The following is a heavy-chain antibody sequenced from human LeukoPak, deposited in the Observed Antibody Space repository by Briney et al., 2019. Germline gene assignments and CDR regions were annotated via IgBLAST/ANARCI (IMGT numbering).Heavy chain of an antibody. CDR1: GFSVSDYY. Sequence: PGGSLRLSCAASGFSVSDYYMNWVRQAPGKGLEWVSAISGSGGSTYYADSVKGRFTISRDNSKNTLYLQMNSLRAEDTAVYYCAKSHKADYDFWSGYYRPFDYWGQGTLVTVSS. J-gene: IGHJ4*02. CDR2: ISGSGGST. V-gene: IGHV3-23*01. D-gene: IGHD3-3*01. CDR3: AKSHKADYDFWSGYYRPFDY.